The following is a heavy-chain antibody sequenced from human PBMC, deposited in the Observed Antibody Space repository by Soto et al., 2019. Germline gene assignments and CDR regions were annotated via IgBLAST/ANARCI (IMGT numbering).Heavy chain of an antibody. CDR1: GFTFSSYA. Sequence: GGSLRLSCAASGFTFSSYAMHWVRQASGKGLEWVAVISYDGSNKYYADSVKGRFTISRDNSKNTLYLQMNSLRAEDTAVYYCAGDYYDSSGLWFYAFDIWGQGTMVTVSS. D-gene: IGHD3-22*01. CDR2: ISYDGSNK. V-gene: IGHV3-30-3*01. J-gene: IGHJ3*02. CDR3: AGDYYDSSGLWFYAFDI.